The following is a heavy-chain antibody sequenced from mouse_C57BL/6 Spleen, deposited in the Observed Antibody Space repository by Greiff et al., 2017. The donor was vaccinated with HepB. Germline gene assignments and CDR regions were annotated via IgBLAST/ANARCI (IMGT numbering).Heavy chain of an antibody. Sequence: VQLQQSGPGLVQPSQSLSITCTVSGFSLTSYGVHWVRQSPGKGLEWLGVIWSGGSTDYNAAFISRLSISKDNSKSQVFFKMNSLQADDTAIYYCARVFNGDGDYAMEYWGKGTSVTVSS. CDR1: GFSLTSYG. CDR2: IWSGGST. J-gene: IGHJ4*01. D-gene: IGHD4-1*01. V-gene: IGHV2-2*01. CDR3: ARVFNGDGDYAMEY.